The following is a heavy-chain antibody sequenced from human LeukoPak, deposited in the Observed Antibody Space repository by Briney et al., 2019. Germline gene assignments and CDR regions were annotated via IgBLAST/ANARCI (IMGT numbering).Heavy chain of an antibody. CDR3: ARGVTYYYDSSGYPFGY. CDR2: ISSSSSTI. CDR1: GFTFSSYS. D-gene: IGHD3-22*01. J-gene: IGHJ4*02. Sequence: GGSLRLSCAASGFTFSSYSMNWVRQAPGKGLEWVSYISSSSSTIYYADSVKGRFTISRDNAKNSLYLQMNSLRAEDTAVYYCARGVTYYYDSSGYPFGYWGQGTLVTVSS. V-gene: IGHV3-48*01.